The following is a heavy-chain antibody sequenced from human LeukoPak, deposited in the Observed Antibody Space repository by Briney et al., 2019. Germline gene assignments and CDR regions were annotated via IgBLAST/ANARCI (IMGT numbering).Heavy chain of an antibody. J-gene: IGHJ3*02. Sequence: GGSLRLSCAASGFTFSSYAMNWVRQAPGKGLEWVSVISGSGNSTYYADSAKGGFTISRDNSRTTLYLQMISLRAEDTAVYYCAKDRVGRGVDYDAFDIWGQGTMVTVSS. V-gene: IGHV3-23*01. D-gene: IGHD3-9*01. CDR1: GFTFSSYA. CDR3: AKDRVGRGVDYDAFDI. CDR2: ISGSGNST.